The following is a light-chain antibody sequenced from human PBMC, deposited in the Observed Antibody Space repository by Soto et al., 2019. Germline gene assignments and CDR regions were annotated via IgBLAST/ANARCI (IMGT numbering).Light chain of an antibody. CDR3: QQYNNWPRT. Sequence: ETVMTQSEATLSVSPGERATLSCRASQSIHTNLAWYQQKPGQPPRLLIYGASTRGTGIPTRFSGSGSGTEFTLTLSSLQSEDFAVYYCQQYNNWPRTFGQGTKVEIK. CDR2: GAS. CDR1: QSIHTN. J-gene: IGKJ1*01. V-gene: IGKV3-15*01.